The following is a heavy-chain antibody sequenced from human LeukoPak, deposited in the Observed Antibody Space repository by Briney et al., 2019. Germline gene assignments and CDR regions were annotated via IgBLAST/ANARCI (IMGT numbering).Heavy chain of an antibody. CDR2: MNPNSGNT. CDR1: GYTFTSYD. D-gene: IGHD3-16*02. CDR3: ARSYYDYIWGSYRLVNYYYYMDV. V-gene: IGHV1-8*01. Sequence: ASVKVSCKASGYTFTSYDINWVRQATGQGLEWMGWMNPNSGNTGYAQKFQGRVTMTRNTSISTAYMELSSLRPEDTAVYYCARSYYDYIWGSYRLVNYYYYMDVWGKGTTVTVSS. J-gene: IGHJ6*03.